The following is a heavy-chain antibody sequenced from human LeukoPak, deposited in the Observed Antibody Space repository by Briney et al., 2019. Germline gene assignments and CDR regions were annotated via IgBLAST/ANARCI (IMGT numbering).Heavy chain of an antibody. CDR3: ARHPFATPFDY. CDR1: GGSISGYY. D-gene: IGHD2-15*01. J-gene: IGHJ4*02. Sequence: ETLSLTCSVSGGSISGYYWSWIRQPPGQGLKWIGYMYETGHTMYNSSFKSRVTMSLDTSKNHFSLSLSSVTAADTAVYYCARHPFATPFDYWGPGTLVTVSS. V-gene: IGHV4-59*08. CDR2: MYETGHT.